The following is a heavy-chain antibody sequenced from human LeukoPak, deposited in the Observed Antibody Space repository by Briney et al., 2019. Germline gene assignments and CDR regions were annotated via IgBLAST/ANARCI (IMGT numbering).Heavy chain of an antibody. CDR3: AKGLAYCGGDCYPFTYYYYYYGMDV. J-gene: IGHJ6*02. V-gene: IGHV3-23*01. CDR2: ISGSGGST. CDR1: GFTFSSYA. D-gene: IGHD2-21*02. Sequence: PGGSLRLSCAASGFTFSSYAMSWVRQAPGKGLEWVSAISGSGGSTYYADSVKGRFTISRDNSKNTLYLQMNSLRAEDTAVYYCAKGLAYCGGDCYPFTYYYYYYGMDVWGQGTTVTVSS.